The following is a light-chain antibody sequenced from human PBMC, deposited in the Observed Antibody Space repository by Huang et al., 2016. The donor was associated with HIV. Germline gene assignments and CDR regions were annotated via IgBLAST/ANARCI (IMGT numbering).Light chain of an antibody. CDR3: QQYNKWPRA. V-gene: IGKV3-15*01. CDR2: GAS. Sequence: EIVMTQSPATLSVSPGEAATLSCRASQSVGSNLAWYQQKPGHSPRPLIYGASTRATVIPARFRGSGSGTEFTLTISSLQSEDFAVYYCQQYNKWPRAFGQGTKVAVK. J-gene: IGKJ1*01. CDR1: QSVGSN.